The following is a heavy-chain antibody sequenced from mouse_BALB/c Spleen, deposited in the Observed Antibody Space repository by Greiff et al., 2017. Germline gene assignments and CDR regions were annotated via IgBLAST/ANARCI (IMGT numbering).Heavy chain of an antibody. D-gene: IGHD3-2*02. V-gene: IGHV1-7*01. CDR3: ARIRVDY. CDR1: GYTFTSYW. CDR2: INPSTGYT. J-gene: IGHJ2*01. Sequence: QVQLQQSGAELAKPGASVKMSCKASGYTFTSYWMHWVKQRPGQGLEWIGYINPSTGYTEYNQKFKDKATLTADKSSSTAYMQLSSLTSEDSAVYYCARIRVDYWGQGTTLTVSS.